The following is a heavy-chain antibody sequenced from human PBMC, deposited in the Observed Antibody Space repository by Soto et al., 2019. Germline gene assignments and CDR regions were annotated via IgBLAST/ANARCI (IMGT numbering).Heavy chain of an antibody. J-gene: IGHJ3*02. CDR3: ARSVWVVAAPDAFDI. D-gene: IGHD2-15*01. V-gene: IGHV3-11*01. CDR2: ISSSGSTI. CDR1: GFTFSDYY. Sequence: PGGSLRLSCAASGFTFSDYYMSWIRQAPGKGLEWVSYISSSGSTIYYADSVKGRFTISRDNAKNSLYLQMNSLRAEDTAVYYCARSVWVVAAPDAFDIWGQGTMVTVSS.